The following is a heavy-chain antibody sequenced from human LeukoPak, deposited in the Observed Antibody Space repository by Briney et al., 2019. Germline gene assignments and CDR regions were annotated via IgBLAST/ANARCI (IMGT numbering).Heavy chain of an antibody. V-gene: IGHV1-2*04. D-gene: IGHD6-19*01. CDR1: GYTFIGHY. CDR2: INPNSGGT. Sequence: ASVKVSCKASGYTFIGHYIPWVRQAPGQGLEWLGWINPNSGGTNYAQNFQDWVTMTRDTSISTAYMELSRLRSDDTAVYYCARVRAVAGDAFDIWGQGTMVTVSS. CDR3: ARVRAVAGDAFDI. J-gene: IGHJ3*02.